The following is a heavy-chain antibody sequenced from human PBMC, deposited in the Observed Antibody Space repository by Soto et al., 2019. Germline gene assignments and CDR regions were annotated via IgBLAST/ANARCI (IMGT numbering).Heavy chain of an antibody. CDR3: ARGQCSGGSCYPSYYYYYMDV. CDR2: ISAYNGNT. D-gene: IGHD2-15*01. J-gene: IGHJ6*03. CDR1: GYTFTSYG. V-gene: IGHV1-18*01. Sequence: ASVKVSCKASGYTFTSYGISWVRQAPGQGLEWMGWISAYNGNTNYARKLQGRVTMTTDTSTSTAYMELRSLRSDDTAVYYCARGQCSGGSCYPSYYYYYMDVWGKGTTVTVSS.